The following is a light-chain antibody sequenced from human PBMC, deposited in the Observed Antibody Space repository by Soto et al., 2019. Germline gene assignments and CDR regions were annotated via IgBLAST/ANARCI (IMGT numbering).Light chain of an antibody. V-gene: IGLV1-51*01. Sequence: QSVLTQPPSMSGTPGQRVTISCSGSRSNIGGNAVTWYQQVPGTAPRLLIYDNVKRSPGIPDRFSGSKSGTSATLGITGLQTGDEADYYCGTWDNSLSAGLFGAGTKVTVL. CDR2: DNV. CDR1: RSNIGGNA. J-gene: IGLJ2*01. CDR3: GTWDNSLSAGL.